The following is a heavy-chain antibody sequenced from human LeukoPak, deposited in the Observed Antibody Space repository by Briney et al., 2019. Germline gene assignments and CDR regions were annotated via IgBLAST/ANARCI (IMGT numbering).Heavy chain of an antibody. V-gene: IGHV3-21*04. CDR3: AKDPGYCSSTSCNDY. J-gene: IGHJ4*02. CDR2: ISSASSHR. Sequence: NPGGSLRLSCAASGSTFSDYSMNWVRQAPGKGLEWVSSISSASSHRYYADSVKGRSTISRDNSKNTLYLQMNSLRAEDTAVYYCAKDPGYCSSTSCNDYWGQGTLVTVSS. D-gene: IGHD2-2*01. CDR1: GSTFSDYS.